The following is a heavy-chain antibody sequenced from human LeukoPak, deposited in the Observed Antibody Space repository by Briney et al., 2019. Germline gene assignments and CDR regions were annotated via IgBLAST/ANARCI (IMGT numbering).Heavy chain of an antibody. CDR3: ARASAPYSSGWYRGRAFDT. D-gene: IGHD6-19*01. CDR1: GGSFSGYY. J-gene: IGHJ3*02. Sequence: SETLSLTCAVYGGSFSGYYWSWIRQPPGKGLEWIGEINHSGSTNYNPSLKSRVTISVDTSKNQFSLKLSSVTAADTAVYYCARASAPYSSGWYRGRAFDTWGQGTMVTVSS. CDR2: INHSGST. V-gene: IGHV4-34*01.